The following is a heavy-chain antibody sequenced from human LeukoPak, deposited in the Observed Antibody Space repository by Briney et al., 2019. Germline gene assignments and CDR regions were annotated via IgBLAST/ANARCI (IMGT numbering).Heavy chain of an antibody. J-gene: IGHJ4*02. CDR3: ARHTSSWKEGADY. D-gene: IGHD6-13*01. CDR1: GYSFTSYW. Sequence: PGESLKISCKGSGYSFTSYWISWVRQMPGKGLEWMGRIDPSDSYTNYSPSFQGHVTISADMSISTAYLQWSSLKASDPAMYYCARHTSSWKEGADYWGQGNLVNVSS. V-gene: IGHV5-10-1*01. CDR2: IDPSDSYT.